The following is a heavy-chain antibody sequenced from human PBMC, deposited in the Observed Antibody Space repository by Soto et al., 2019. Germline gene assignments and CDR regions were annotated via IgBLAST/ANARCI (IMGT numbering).Heavy chain of an antibody. Sequence: GESLKISCKGSGYSFTSYWIGWVRQMPGKGLEWMGIIYPGDSDARYSPSFQGQATISADKSISTAYLQWSSLKASDTAMYYCARLGGYCSSTKCYGGGDYWGQGTQVTVSS. CDR2: IYPGDSDA. CDR3: ARLGGYCSSTKCYGGGDY. D-gene: IGHD2-2*01. V-gene: IGHV5-51*01. J-gene: IGHJ4*02. CDR1: GYSFTSYW.